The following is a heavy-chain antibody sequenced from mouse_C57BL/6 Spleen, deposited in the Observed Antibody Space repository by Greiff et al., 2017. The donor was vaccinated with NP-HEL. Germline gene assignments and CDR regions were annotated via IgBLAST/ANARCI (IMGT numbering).Heavy chain of an antibody. Sequence: EVQRVESGGGLVKPGGSLKLSCAASGFTFSSYAMSWVRQTPEKRLEWVATISDGGSYTYYPDNVKGRFTISRDNAKNNLYLQMSHLKSEDTAMYYCARDREYYGTKRYFDVWGTRTTVTVSS. J-gene: IGHJ1*03. V-gene: IGHV5-4*01. CDR1: GFTFSSYA. CDR3: ARDREYYGTKRYFDV. D-gene: IGHD1-2*01. CDR2: ISDGGSYT.